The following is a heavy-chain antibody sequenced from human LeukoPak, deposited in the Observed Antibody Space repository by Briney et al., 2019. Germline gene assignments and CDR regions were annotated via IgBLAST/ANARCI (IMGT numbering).Heavy chain of an antibody. J-gene: IGHJ6*02. CDR3: ARINAASSGWPGEHYYITDV. Sequence: SETLSLTCAVYGGSFSGYYWSWIRQPPGKGLEWVGEINHRGVTNCSPPLKSRVTISMDTSKNQFSLKLNSVTAADTAAYYCARINAASSGWPGEHYYITDVWGQGTPVTVSS. V-gene: IGHV4-34*01. CDR2: INHRGVT. D-gene: IGHD6-19*01. CDR1: GGSFSGYY.